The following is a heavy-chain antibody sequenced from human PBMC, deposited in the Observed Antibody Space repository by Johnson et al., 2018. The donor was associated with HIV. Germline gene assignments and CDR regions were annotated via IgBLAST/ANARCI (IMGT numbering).Heavy chain of an antibody. J-gene: IGHJ3*02. CDR1: DFTFSSYG. D-gene: IGHD2-15*01. Sequence: QVQLVESGGGVVQPGGSLILSCAASDFTFSSYGMHWVRQAPGKGLEWVAFIRYDGSYKYYVDSVKGRFTISRDNSKNTLYLQMNSLRAEDTAVYYCSKDQFHKGGGSLVDGFDIWCQGTMVTVSS. V-gene: IGHV3-30*02. CDR2: IRYDGSYK. CDR3: SKDQFHKGGGSLVDGFDI.